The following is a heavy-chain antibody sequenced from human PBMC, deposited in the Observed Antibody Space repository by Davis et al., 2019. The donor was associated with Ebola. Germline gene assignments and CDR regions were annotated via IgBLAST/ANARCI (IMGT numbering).Heavy chain of an antibody. V-gene: IGHV3-43D*03. CDR2: ITWDAGNT. CDR3: ARGADSSSLDY. J-gene: IGHJ4*02. Sequence: PGGSLRLSCAASGFTFDDFAMHWVRQAPGKGLEWLSLITWDAGNTYYADSLKGRFTISRDNSKNSLYLQMNSLRAEDTAVYYCARGADSSSLDYWGQGTLVTVSS. CDR1: GFTFDDFA. D-gene: IGHD6-6*01.